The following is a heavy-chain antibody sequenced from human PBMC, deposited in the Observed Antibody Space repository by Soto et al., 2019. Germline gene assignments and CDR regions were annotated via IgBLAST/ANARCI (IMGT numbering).Heavy chain of an antibody. CDR1: GGTFSSYA. D-gene: IGHD2-2*02. Sequence: SVKVSCKASGGTFSSYAISWVRQAPGQGLEWMGGIIPIFGTANYAQKFQGRVTITADESTSTAYMELSSLRSEDTAVYYCARVYCRSTSCYSYYYYGMDVWGQGTTVTVSS. CDR3: ARVYCRSTSCYSYYYYGMDV. V-gene: IGHV1-69*13. J-gene: IGHJ6*02. CDR2: IIPIFGTA.